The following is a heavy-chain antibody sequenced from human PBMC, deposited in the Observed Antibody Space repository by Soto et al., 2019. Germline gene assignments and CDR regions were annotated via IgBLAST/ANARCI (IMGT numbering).Heavy chain of an antibody. D-gene: IGHD6-13*01. Sequence: QVQLVQSGAEVKKPGSSVKLSCKTSGGTFRNYDINWVRQAPGQGLEWMGGSIPVFGTANYAQTFQGRFTITADESTSTAYMELSSPRSEDTAVYYCAIPLPKQQLVRGAFDHWGQGTLVTVAS. CDR2: SIPVFGTA. V-gene: IGHV1-69*01. CDR1: GGTFRNYD. CDR3: AIPLPKQQLVRGAFDH. J-gene: IGHJ4*02.